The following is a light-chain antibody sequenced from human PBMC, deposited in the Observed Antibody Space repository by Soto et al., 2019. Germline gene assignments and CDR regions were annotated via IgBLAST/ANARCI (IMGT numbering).Light chain of an antibody. CDR1: ESVSRY. CDR2: DAS. CDR3: QQRSDWPST. J-gene: IGKJ4*01. V-gene: IGKV3-11*01. Sequence: EIVLTQSPATLSLSPGNRATLSCRASESVSRYLAWYQQKPGQAPRLLIYDASSRAAGIPARFSGSGSGTDFTLTITSLDPDYFAFYYCQQRSDWPSTFGGGTKVEIK.